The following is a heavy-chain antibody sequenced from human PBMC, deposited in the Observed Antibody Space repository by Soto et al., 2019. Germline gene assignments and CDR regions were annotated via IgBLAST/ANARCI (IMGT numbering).Heavy chain of an antibody. V-gene: IGHV1-46*02. J-gene: IGHJ6*03. CDR3: ARAGYFFCGGDGPPHYYCYTDV. Sequence: SEASRERNNSYYRRWARQSTQKELEWMGMINPSGGSTSYAQKFQGRVTMTRDTSTSTVYMELSSLRSEDTAVYYCARAGYFFCGGDGPPHYYCYTDVWGKGTTVTVSS. CDR2: INPSGGST. D-gene: IGHD2-21*01. CDR1: RERNNSYY.